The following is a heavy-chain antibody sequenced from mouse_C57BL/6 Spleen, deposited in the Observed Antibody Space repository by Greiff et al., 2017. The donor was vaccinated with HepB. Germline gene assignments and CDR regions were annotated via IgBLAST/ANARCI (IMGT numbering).Heavy chain of an antibody. J-gene: IGHJ2*01. CDR1: GYSITSGYY. CDR3: ARGKGRRFYYFDY. V-gene: IGHV3-6*01. Sequence: EVQLQESGPGLVKPSQSLSLTCSVTGYSITSGYYWNWIRQFPGNKLEWMGYISYDGSNNYNPSLKNRISITRDTSKNQFFLKLNSVTTEDTATYYCARGKGRRFYYFDYWGQGTTLTVSS. CDR2: ISYDGSN. D-gene: IGHD3-3*01.